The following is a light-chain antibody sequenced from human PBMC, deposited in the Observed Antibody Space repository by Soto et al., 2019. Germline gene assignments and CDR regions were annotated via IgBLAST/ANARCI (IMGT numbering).Light chain of an antibody. CDR3: QQYNSYPFT. J-gene: IGKJ3*01. Sequence: DIQMTQSPSTLSVSVGDKVTITCRASQSIRTWLAWYQQKPGKAPNLLISDASSLESGVPSRFSGSGSGTEFTLTISSLQPDDFATFYCQQYNSYPFTFGPGTKVDIK. V-gene: IGKV1-5*01. CDR1: QSIRTW. CDR2: DAS.